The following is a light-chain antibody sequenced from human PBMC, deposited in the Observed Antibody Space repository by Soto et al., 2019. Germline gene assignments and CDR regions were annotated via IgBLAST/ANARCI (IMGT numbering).Light chain of an antibody. CDR2: AAS. V-gene: IGKV1-39*01. J-gene: IGKJ1*01. CDR3: QQSYSTPWT. CDR1: QGISTY. Sequence: DIQMTQSPSSLSASVRDRVTIXXRASQGISTYLNWYQQKPGKAPXPLIYAASSLQSGVPSRFSGSGSGTDFTLTISSLQPEDFATYYCQQSYSTPWTFGQGTKVDI.